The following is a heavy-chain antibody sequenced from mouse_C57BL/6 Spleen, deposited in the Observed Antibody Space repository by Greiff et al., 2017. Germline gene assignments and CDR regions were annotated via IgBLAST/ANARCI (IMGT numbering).Heavy chain of an antibody. CDR3: ARFPYDLYAMDY. Sequence: VKLQESGPELVKPGASVKISCKASGYAFSSSWMNWVKQRPGKGLEWIGRIYPGDGDTNYNGKFKGKATLTADKSSSTAYMQFSSLTSEDSAVYFCARFPYDLYAMDYWGQGTSVTVSS. CDR1: GYAFSSSW. V-gene: IGHV1-82*01. CDR2: IYPGDGDT. D-gene: IGHD2-4*01. J-gene: IGHJ4*01.